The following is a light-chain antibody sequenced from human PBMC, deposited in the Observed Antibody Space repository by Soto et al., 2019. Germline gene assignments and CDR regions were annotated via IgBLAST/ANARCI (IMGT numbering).Light chain of an antibody. V-gene: IGKV3-20*01. CDR1: QSVSSSS. Sequence: EIVLTQSPGTLSLSPGERATLSCRASQSVSSSSLAWYQHKPGQAPRLLMYDASSRATDIPDRFRGSGSGTDFTLTISRLEPEDFAVYYCHQYHSSTGTFGQGTRVEIK. CDR2: DAS. CDR3: HQYHSSTGT. J-gene: IGKJ1*01.